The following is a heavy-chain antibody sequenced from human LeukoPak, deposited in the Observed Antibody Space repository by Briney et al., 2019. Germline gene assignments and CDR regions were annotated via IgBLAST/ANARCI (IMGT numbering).Heavy chain of an antibody. CDR2: IIPIFGTA. J-gene: IGHJ4*02. D-gene: IGHD3-10*01. Sequence: GASVKVSCKASEGTFSSYAISWVRQAPGQGLEWMGGIIPIFGTANYAQKFQGRVTITADESTSTAYMELSSLRSEDTAVYYCARVVPIIHGSGSYHDYWGQGTLVTVSS. CDR1: EGTFSSYA. V-gene: IGHV1-69*13. CDR3: ARVVPIIHGSGSYHDY.